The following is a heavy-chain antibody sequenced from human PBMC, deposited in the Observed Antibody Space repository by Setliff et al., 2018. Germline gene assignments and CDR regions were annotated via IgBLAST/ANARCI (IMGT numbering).Heavy chain of an antibody. J-gene: IGHJ3*02. Sequence: SVKVSCKASGGTFSIYTISWVRQAPGQGLEWMGRIIPIFGTANYAQKFQGRVTITADKSASTAYMGLSSLRSEDTAVYYCAISTIFGVVSPTPDAFDIWGQGTMVTVSS. V-gene: IGHV1-69*08. CDR1: GGTFSIYT. CDR3: AISTIFGVVSPTPDAFDI. CDR2: IIPIFGTA. D-gene: IGHD3-3*01.